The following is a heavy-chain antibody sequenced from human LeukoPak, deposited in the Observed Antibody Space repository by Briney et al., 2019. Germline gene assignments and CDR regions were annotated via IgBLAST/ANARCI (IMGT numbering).Heavy chain of an antibody. CDR1: GFTFDDYA. CDR3: AKGGAAGMFPADY. D-gene: IGHD6-13*01. J-gene: IGHJ4*02. CDR2: ISWNSGSI. V-gene: IGHV3-9*01. Sequence: GGSLRLSCAASGFTFDDYAMHWVRQAPGKGLEWVSGISWNSGSIGYADSVKGRFTISRDNAKNSLYLQMNSLRAEDTALYYCAKGGAAGMFPADYWGQGTLVTVSS.